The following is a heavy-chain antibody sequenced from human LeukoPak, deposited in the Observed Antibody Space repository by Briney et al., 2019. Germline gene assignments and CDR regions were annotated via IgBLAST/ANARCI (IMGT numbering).Heavy chain of an antibody. CDR2: ISGSGVNT. Sequence: GGSLRLSCAASGFTFSTYAMYWVRQAPGKGLEYVPAISGSGVNTYYANSVKGRFTISRDNSKNTLYLQLGSLRAEDMAVYYCARDSSLGMDWGQGTLVTVSA. J-gene: IGHJ4*02. CDR3: ARDSSLGMD. D-gene: IGHD1-26*01. CDR1: GFTFSTYA. V-gene: IGHV3-64*01.